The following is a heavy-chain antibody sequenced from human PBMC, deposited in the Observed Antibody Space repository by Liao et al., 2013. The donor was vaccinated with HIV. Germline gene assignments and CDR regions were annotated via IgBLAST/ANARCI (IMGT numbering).Heavy chain of an antibody. CDR1: AGSITPYY. V-gene: IGHV4-59*12. Sequence: QVRLQESGPGLVKPSETLSLTCTVSAGSITPYYWSWIRQPPGKGLEWIGYISYSGTSKNNPSLKSRVTISVDTSKNQFSLKLTSVTSADTAVYYCARDLGRVTSYDSSGYPYSWFDPWGQGTLVTVSS. CDR3: ARDLGRVTSYDSSGYPYSWFDP. J-gene: IGHJ5*02. D-gene: IGHD3-22*01. CDR2: ISYSGTS.